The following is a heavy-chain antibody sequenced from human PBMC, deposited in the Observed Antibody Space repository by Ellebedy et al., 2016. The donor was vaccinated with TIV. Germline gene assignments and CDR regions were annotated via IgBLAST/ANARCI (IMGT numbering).Heavy chain of an antibody. Sequence: SQTLSLTCAISGDSVSSNTAAWTWIRQSPSRGLEWPGRTYYRSKWYNDYAISVKSRITIDPDTSKNQFSLQLNSVTPEDTAVYYCARAPQWLGRAYDIWGQGTMVTVSS. CDR1: GDSVSSNTAA. D-gene: IGHD6-19*01. V-gene: IGHV6-1*01. CDR2: TYYRSKWYN. CDR3: ARAPQWLGRAYDI. J-gene: IGHJ3*02.